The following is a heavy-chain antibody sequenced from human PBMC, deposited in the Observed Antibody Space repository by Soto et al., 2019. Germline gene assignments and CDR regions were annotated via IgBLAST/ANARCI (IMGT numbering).Heavy chain of an antibody. J-gene: IGHJ4*02. Sequence: GGSLRLSCAASGFTFSNAWMSWVRQAPGKGLEWVGRIKSKTDGGTTDYAAPVKGRFTISRDDSKNTLYLQMNSLKTEDTAVYYCTTDLKRGYYYDSSGYTDLDYWGQGTLVTVSS. CDR3: TTDLKRGYYYDSSGYTDLDY. D-gene: IGHD3-22*01. V-gene: IGHV3-15*01. CDR1: GFTFSNAW. CDR2: IKSKTDGGTT.